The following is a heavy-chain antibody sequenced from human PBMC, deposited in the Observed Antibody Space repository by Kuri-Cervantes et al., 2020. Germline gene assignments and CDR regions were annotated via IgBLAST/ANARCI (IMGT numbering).Heavy chain of an antibody. D-gene: IGHD3-9*01. CDR3: ARDFRPQIAGVDWSPYYYYYGMDV. CDR2: IIPIFGTA. CDR1: GGTFSSYA. V-gene: IGHV1-69*06. J-gene: IGHJ6*02. Sequence: SVKVSCKASGGTFSSYAINWVRQAPGQGLEWMGGIIPIFGTANYAQKFQGRVTITADKSTSTAYMELSSLRSEDTAVYYCARDFRPQIAGVDWSPYYYYYGMDVRGQGTTVTVSS.